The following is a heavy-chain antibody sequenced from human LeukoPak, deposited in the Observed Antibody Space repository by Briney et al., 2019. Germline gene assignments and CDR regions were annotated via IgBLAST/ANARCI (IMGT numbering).Heavy chain of an antibody. CDR1: GGSISSGGYY. V-gene: IGHV4-31*03. Sequence: PSETLSLTCTVSGGSISSGGYYWSWIRQHPGKGLEWIGYIYYSGSTYYNPSLKSRVTISVDTSKNQFSLKLSSVTAADTAVYYCARDSSGWLDYWGQGTLVTVSS. CDR3: ARDSSGWLDY. CDR2: IYYSGST. D-gene: IGHD6-13*01. J-gene: IGHJ4*02.